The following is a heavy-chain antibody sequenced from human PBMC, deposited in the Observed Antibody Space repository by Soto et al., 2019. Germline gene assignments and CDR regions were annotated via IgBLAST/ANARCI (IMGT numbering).Heavy chain of an antibody. V-gene: IGHV1-69*13. D-gene: IGHD5-12*01. CDR1: GGTFSSFG. J-gene: IGHJ1*01. CDR3: VREASGYDF. Sequence: SVKVSCKASGGTFSSFGISWVRQAPGQGLEWMGGIIPVFGRPNYAQRFRGRLTITADESTNTSYMELIDLTSEDTAVYYCVREASGYDFWGQGTQVTVS. CDR2: IIPVFGRP.